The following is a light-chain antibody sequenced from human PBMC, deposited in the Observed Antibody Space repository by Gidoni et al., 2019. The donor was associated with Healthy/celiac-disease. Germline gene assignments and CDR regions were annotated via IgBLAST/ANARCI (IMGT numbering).Light chain of an antibody. CDR1: KGISSD. V-gene: IGKV1-8*01. CDR3: QQYYSYPT. J-gene: IGKJ5*01. Sequence: AIRTAQSPSSFSASTGDRVTITCRASKGISSDLAWYQQKPGKAPKLLIYAASTLQSGVPSRFSGSGSGTDFTLTISCLQSEDVATYYCQQYYSYPTFXXXTRLEIK. CDR2: AAS.